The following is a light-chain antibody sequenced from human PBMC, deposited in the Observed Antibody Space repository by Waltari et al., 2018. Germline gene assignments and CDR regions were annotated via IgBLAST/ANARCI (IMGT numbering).Light chain of an antibody. Sequence: DIVMTQSPDSLAVSLGERATINCKSSQTISYSSNNKNYLAWYQKTPGQPPRLLISWASSRESGVPDRFSGSGSGTDFTLTISSLQVEDVAIYYCQQYYSVPLTFGQGTKVGIK. V-gene: IGKV4-1*01. CDR1: QTISYSSNNKNY. CDR2: WAS. J-gene: IGKJ1*01. CDR3: QQYYSVPLT.